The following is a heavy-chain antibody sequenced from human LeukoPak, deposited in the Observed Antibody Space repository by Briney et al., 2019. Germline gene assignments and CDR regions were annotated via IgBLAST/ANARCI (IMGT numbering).Heavy chain of an antibody. Sequence: GGSLRLSCAASGFTFSIYSMNWVRQAPGKGLEWVSSISSSSSYIYYADSVKGRLTISRDNAKNSLYLQMNSLRAEDTAVYYCARRRNYYDSSGLLSFGAFDIWGQGTMVTVSS. CDR3: ARRRNYYDSSGLLSFGAFDI. J-gene: IGHJ3*02. V-gene: IGHV3-21*01. D-gene: IGHD3-22*01. CDR2: ISSSSSYI. CDR1: GFTFSIYS.